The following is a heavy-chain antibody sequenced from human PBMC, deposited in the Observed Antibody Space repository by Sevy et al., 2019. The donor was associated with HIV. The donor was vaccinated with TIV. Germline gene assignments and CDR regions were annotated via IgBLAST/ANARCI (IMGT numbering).Heavy chain of an antibody. D-gene: IGHD3-22*01. CDR2: IYYSGST. V-gene: IGHV4-39*01. CDR1: GGSISSSSYY. Sequence: SETLSLTCTVSGGSISSSSYYWGWIRQPPGKGLEWIGSIYYSGSTYYNPSLKSRVTISVDTSKNRFSLKLSSVTAADTAVYYCARQGKYYYDSSGYSYYFDYWGQGTLVTVSS. J-gene: IGHJ4*02. CDR3: ARQGKYYYDSSGYSYYFDY.